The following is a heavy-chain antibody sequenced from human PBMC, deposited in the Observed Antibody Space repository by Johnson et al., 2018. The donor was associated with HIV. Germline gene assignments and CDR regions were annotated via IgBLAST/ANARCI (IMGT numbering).Heavy chain of an antibody. CDR2: ISYDGSNK. D-gene: IGHD3-10*01. J-gene: IGHJ3*02. Sequence: QVQLVESGGGVVQPGRSLRLSCAVSGFTFSSYAMHWVRQAPGKGLEWVAVISYDGSNKYYADSVKGRFTISRDNSKNTLYLQMNSLRAEDTAVYYRARLPSWRGAFDIWGQGTMVTVSS. V-gene: IGHV3-30*14. CDR1: GFTFSSYA. CDR3: ARLPSWRGAFDI.